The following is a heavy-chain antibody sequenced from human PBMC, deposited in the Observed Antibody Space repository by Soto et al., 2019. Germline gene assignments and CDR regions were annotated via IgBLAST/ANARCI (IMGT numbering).Heavy chain of an antibody. CDR1: GYTFTSYA. CDR2: INAGNGNT. V-gene: IGHV1-3*01. CDR3: ARGLLTRNVPYCSGGSCSLFDY. D-gene: IGHD2-15*01. J-gene: IGHJ4*02. Sequence: ASVKVSCKASGYTFTSYAMHWVRQAPGQRLEWMGWINAGNGNTKYSQKFQGRVTITRDTSASTAYMELSSLRSEDTAVYYCARGLLTRNVPYCSGGSCSLFDYWGQGTLVTVSS.